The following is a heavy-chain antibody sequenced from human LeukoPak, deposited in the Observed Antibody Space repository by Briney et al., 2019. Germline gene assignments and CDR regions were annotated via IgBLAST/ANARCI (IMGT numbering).Heavy chain of an antibody. D-gene: IGHD3-10*01. CDR3: AKDLNYGLDAFDI. V-gene: IGHV3-9*01. Sequence: GGSLRLSCAASGFTFDDYAMHWVRQAPGKGLEWVSGISWNSGTLEYRDSVKGRFTISRDNAKNSLYLQMNSLGAEDTALYYCAKDLNYGLDAFDIWGQGTMVTVSS. J-gene: IGHJ3*02. CDR1: GFTFDDYA. CDR2: ISWNSGTL.